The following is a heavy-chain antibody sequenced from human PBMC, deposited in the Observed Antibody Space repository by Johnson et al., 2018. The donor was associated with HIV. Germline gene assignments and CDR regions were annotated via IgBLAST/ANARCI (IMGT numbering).Heavy chain of an antibody. CDR1: GFTFSSYA. V-gene: IGHV3-30*04. D-gene: IGHD6-19*01. CDR3: ARSPRQWLDHDAFDI. J-gene: IGHJ3*02. Sequence: QVQVLESGGGVVQPGRSLRLSCAASGFTFSSYAMHWVRQAPGKGLEWVAVISSDGSNEYYADSVKGRFTISRDNSKNTLYLQMNSLRAEDTAVYYCARSPRQWLDHDAFDIWGQGTMVTVSS. CDR2: ISSDGSNE.